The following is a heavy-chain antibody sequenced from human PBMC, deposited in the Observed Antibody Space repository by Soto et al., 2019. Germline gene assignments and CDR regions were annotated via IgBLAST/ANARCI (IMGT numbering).Heavy chain of an antibody. D-gene: IGHD3-22*01. V-gene: IGHV1-18*01. Sequence: QVQLVQSGAEVKKPGASVKVSCKASGYTFTSYGFSWVRQAPGQGLEWMGWINAYSTYTDYAQNLQGRVTMTTDRSTSTAYMELTSLRSDDTAVYYWASDDSSGPGRLDPWGQGTLVTVSS. CDR1: GYTFTSYG. J-gene: IGHJ5*02. CDR2: INAYSTYT. CDR3: ASDDSSGPGRLDP.